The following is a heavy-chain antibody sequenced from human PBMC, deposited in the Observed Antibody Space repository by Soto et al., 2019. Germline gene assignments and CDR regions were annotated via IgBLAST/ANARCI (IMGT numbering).Heavy chain of an antibody. D-gene: IGHD2-2*01. CDR1: GFSLSTGGMC. CDR3: PRTRDAIAGE. Sequence: SGPTLVNPIHTLTLTCTLSGFSLSTGGMCVNWIRQPPGKALEWLALIDWDDDEYYNTSLKTRLTISKDTSKKQVVLPMTNMDPPDPATYSCPRTRDAIAGEWGQGTLVTVSP. J-gene: IGHJ4*02. V-gene: IGHV2-70*01. CDR2: IDWDDDE.